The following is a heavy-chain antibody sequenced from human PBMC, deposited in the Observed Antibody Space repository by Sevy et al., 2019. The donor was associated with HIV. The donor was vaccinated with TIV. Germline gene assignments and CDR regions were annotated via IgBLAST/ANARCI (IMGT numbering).Heavy chain of an antibody. J-gene: IGHJ3*02. CDR2: ISYDGSNN. CDR1: GFTFSSYA. Sequence: GGFLRLSCAASGFTFSSYAMHWVRQAPGKGLEWVAVISYDGSNNYYADSVKGRFTISRDNSKNTLYLQMNSLRAEDTAVYYCARDLVYDSSGPTDAFDIWGQGTMVTVSS. CDR3: ARDLVYDSSGPTDAFDI. D-gene: IGHD3-22*01. V-gene: IGHV3-30-3*01.